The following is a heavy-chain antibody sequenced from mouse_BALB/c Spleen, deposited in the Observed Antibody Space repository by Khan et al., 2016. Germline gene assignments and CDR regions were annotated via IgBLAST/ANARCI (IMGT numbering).Heavy chain of an antibody. D-gene: IGHD2-3*01. CDR2: INTYTGEP. CDR3: ARGGYYYFDY. Sequence: QIQLVQSGPELKKPGETVKISCKASGYTFTNYGMNWVKQAPGKGLKWMGWINTYTGEPTYADDFKGRFAFSLETSASTAYLRINNLKNEDMATYFCARGGYYYFDYWGQGTTLTVSS. V-gene: IGHV9-1*02. CDR1: GYTFTNYG. J-gene: IGHJ2*01.